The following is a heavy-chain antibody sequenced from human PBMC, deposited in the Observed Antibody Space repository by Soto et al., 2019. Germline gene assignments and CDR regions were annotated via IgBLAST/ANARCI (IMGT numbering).Heavy chain of an antibody. CDR2: IYPDDSDT. CDR1: GYSFSNYW. J-gene: IGHJ4*02. Sequence: PGESLKISCKGSGYSFSNYWIGWVRQIPGKGLEWMGIIYPDDSDTRYSPAFHGQVTISVDKSSATAFLQWNSLRASDTAMYFCARPAREYDNSPGYHDYRGQGTLDTVSS. D-gene: IGHD5-18*01. V-gene: IGHV5-51*01. CDR3: ARPAREYDNSPGYHDY.